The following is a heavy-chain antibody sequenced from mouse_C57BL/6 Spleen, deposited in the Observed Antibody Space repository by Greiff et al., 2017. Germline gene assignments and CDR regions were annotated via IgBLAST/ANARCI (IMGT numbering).Heavy chain of an antibody. D-gene: IGHD2-3*01. CDR3: ARGYDGYGDYFDY. J-gene: IGHJ2*01. V-gene: IGHV1-64*01. Sequence: VQLVESGAELVKPGASVKLSCKASGYTFTSYWMHWVKQRPGQGLEWIGMIHPNSGSTNYNEKFKSKATLTVDKSSSTAYMQLSSLTSEDSAVYYCARGYDGYGDYFDYWGQGTTLTVSS. CDR2: IHPNSGST. CDR1: GYTFTSYW.